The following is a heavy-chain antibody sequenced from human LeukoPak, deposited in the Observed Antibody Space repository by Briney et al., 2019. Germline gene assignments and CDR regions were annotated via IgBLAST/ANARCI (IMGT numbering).Heavy chain of an antibody. CDR3: ARHGDSSDWSHWYFDL. Sequence: PSETLSLTCSVSGGSISRSGDYWGWIRQPPGKGLEWIGSIYYSENTYFDPSLKSRVTISVDTSKNQFSLKLSSVTAADTAAYYCARHGDSSDWSHWYFDLWGRGTLVTVSS. J-gene: IGHJ2*01. D-gene: IGHD6-19*01. V-gene: IGHV4-39*01. CDR2: IYYSENT. CDR1: GGSISRSGDY.